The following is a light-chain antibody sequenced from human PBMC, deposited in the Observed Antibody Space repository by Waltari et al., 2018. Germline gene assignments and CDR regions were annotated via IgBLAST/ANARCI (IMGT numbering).Light chain of an antibody. CDR3: QQYVRLPAT. J-gene: IGKJ1*01. Sequence: EIVLTQSPGSLSSSPGERVTLSCRASQSVSRALAWYQQKPGQAPRLLIYGASNRATGIPDRFSGSGSGTDFSLTISRLEPEDFAVYYCQQYVRLPATFGRGTKVEIK. CDR1: QSVSRA. V-gene: IGKV3-20*01. CDR2: GAS.